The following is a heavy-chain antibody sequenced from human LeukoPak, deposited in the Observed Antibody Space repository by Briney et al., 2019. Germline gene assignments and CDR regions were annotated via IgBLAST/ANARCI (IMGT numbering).Heavy chain of an antibody. J-gene: IGHJ6*03. V-gene: IGHV5-51*01. D-gene: IGHD2-2*01. CDR2: IYPGDSDT. CDR3: ARRSTSWYRGNFYYYMDV. Sequence: GESLKISCKGSGYIFTSFWIGWVRQMPGKGLEWMGIIYPGDSDTLYSPSFQGQVTISADRSISTAYLQWSSLKASDSGIYYCARRSTSWYRGNFYYYMDVWGKGTTVTVSS. CDR1: GYIFTSFW.